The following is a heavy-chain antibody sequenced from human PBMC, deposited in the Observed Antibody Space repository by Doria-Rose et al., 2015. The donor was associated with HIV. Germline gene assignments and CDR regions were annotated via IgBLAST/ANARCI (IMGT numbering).Heavy chain of an antibody. CDR3: ARVLSGTYDY. J-gene: IGHJ4*02. D-gene: IGHD1-26*01. V-gene: IGHV4-59*01. CDR2: IFYTGST. CDR1: GGSISHYY. Sequence: VQLLESGPGLVKPSETLSLTCSVSGGSISHYYWSWIRQPPGKGLEYIGAIFYTGSTNCSPSLKSLVSISIATSKNKFSLSLSSVPAADTAVYYCARVLSGTYDYWGQGTLVTVSS.